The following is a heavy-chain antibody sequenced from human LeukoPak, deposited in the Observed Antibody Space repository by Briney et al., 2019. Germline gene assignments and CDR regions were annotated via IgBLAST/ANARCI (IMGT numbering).Heavy chain of an antibody. Sequence: PSETLSLTCTVSGGSIRSYYWSWIRQPAGKGLEWIGRISTSGSTNYNPSLKSRVTMSVDTSKNQFSLKLSSVTAADTAVYYCARDEGGMAAAGRNFDYWGQGTLVTVSS. J-gene: IGHJ4*02. CDR2: ISTSGST. V-gene: IGHV4-4*07. CDR3: ARDEGGMAAAGRNFDY. D-gene: IGHD6-13*01. CDR1: GGSIRSYY.